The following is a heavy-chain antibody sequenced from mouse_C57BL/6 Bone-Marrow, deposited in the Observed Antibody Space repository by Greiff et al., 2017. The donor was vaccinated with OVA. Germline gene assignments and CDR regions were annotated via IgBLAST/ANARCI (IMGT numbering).Heavy chain of an antibody. CDR2: INPNNGGT. CDR1: GYTFTDYN. D-gene: IGHD2-1*01. J-gene: IGHJ3*01. Sequence: EVQLQQSGPELVKPGASVKIPCKASGYTFTDYNMDWVKQSHGKSLEWIGDINPNNGGTIYNQKFKGKATLTVDKSSSTAYMELRSLTSEDTAVYYCAIYYGNYEAWFAYWGQGTLVTVSA. V-gene: IGHV1-18*01. CDR3: AIYYGNYEAWFAY.